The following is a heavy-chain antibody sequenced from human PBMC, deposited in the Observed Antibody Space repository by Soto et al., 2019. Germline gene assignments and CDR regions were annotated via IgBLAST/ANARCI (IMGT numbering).Heavy chain of an antibody. Sequence: QVQLVESGGGVVQPGRSLRLSCAASGFTFGSYGMHWVRQAPGKGLEWVAVIWYDGSNKYYADSVKGRFTISRDNSKNTLYLQMNSLRAEDTAVYYCARERWFPPSVNLAWFDPWGQGTLVTVSS. J-gene: IGHJ5*02. CDR3: ARERWFPPSVNLAWFDP. V-gene: IGHV3-33*01. CDR2: IWYDGSNK. D-gene: IGHD2-15*01. CDR1: GFTFGSYG.